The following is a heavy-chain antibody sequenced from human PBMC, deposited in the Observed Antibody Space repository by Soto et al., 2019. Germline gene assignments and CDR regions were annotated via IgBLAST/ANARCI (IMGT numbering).Heavy chain of an antibody. CDR3: AKDGRDYGIVTPDY. J-gene: IGHJ4*02. Sequence: EVPLLESGGGLVQPGGSLRLSCAASGFSLSGYAMDWVRQAPGRGLEWVASISANGGSITYVGSVKGRFTISRDNSKSTVYLQMNSLRVEDTAVYYCAKDGRDYGIVTPDYWGQGTLVTVSS. CDR2: ISANGGSI. V-gene: IGHV3-23*01. D-gene: IGHD3-16*01. CDR1: GFSLSGYA.